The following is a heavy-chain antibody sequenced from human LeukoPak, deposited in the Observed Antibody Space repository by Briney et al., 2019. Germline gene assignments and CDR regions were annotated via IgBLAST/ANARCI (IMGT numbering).Heavy chain of an antibody. J-gene: IGHJ5*02. Sequence: SVKVSCKTSGGTFTSYAITWVRQAPGQGLEWMGKIIPISGTTNYAQKFQGRVTFTADESTSTAYMALSSLRSEDTALYYCARKLRLGGNWFDPWGQGTLVTVSS. CDR2: IIPISGTT. D-gene: IGHD1-26*01. CDR1: GGTFTSYA. V-gene: IGHV1-69*13. CDR3: ARKLRLGGNWFDP.